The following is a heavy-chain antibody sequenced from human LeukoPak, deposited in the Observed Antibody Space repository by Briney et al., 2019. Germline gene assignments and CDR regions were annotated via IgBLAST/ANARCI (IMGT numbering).Heavy chain of an antibody. CDR3: AKDPYSYGSYFDY. V-gene: IGHV3-30*02. J-gene: IGHJ4*02. Sequence: PGGSLRLSCAASGFTFSGCGMHWVRQAPGKGLEWVAFIWYDGRDKYYVDSVKGRFTNSRDNSKNTLYLQMNSLRAEDTAMYYCAKDPYSYGSYFDYWGQGTLVTVSS. D-gene: IGHD5-18*01. CDR2: IWYDGRDK. CDR1: GFTFSGCG.